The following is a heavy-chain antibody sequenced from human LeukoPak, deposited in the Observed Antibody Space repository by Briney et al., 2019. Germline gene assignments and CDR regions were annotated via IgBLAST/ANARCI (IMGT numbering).Heavy chain of an antibody. CDR1: GSIFSEYA. J-gene: IGHJ5*02. V-gene: IGHV3-23*01. CDR3: AKDRYSNYGNWFDP. CDR2: ISGGGGTT. Sequence: GGSLRLSCAASGSIFSEYAMNWVRQAPGKGLEWVSAISGGGGTTHYADSVKGRFAVSRDNSKNILYLQMTNLRHEDTALYYCAKDRYSNYGNWFDPWGQGTQVTVIS. D-gene: IGHD4-11*01.